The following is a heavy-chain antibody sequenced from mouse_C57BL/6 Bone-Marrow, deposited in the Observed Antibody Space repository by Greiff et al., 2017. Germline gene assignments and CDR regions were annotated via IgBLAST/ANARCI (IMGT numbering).Heavy chain of an antibody. J-gene: IGHJ2*01. Sequence: EVQWVESGGDLVKPGGSLKLSCAASGFTFSSYGMSWVRQTPDKRLEWVATISSGGSYTYYPDSVKGRFTISRDNAKNTLYLQMSSLKSEDTAMYYCARQRGCYSNYFDYWGQGTTLTVSS. D-gene: IGHD2-5*01. CDR1: GFTFSSYG. V-gene: IGHV5-6*01. CDR3: ARQRGCYSNYFDY. CDR2: ISSGGSYT.